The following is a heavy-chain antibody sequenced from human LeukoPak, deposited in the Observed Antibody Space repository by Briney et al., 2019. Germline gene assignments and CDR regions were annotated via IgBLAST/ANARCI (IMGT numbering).Heavy chain of an antibody. Sequence: GGSLRLSCAASGFTFSSYEMNWVRQAPGKGLEWVSYISTSDSTIDYADSVKGRFTISRDNAKNSLYLQMNSLRAEDTAVYYCAKAPVTTCSGAYCYPFDYWGQGTLVTVSS. CDR3: AKAPVTTCSGAYCYPFDY. V-gene: IGHV3-48*03. D-gene: IGHD2-21*01. CDR2: ISTSDSTI. CDR1: GFTFSSYE. J-gene: IGHJ4*02.